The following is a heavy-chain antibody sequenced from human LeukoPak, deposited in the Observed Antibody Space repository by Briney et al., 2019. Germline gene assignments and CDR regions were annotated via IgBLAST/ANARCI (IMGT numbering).Heavy chain of an antibody. CDR1: GGSISSYY. Sequence: PSETLSLTCTVSGGSISSYYWSWIRQPPGKGLEWIGYIYYSGSTNYNPSLKSRVTISVDTSKNQFSLKLSSVTAADTAVYYCVRGPFWSGYYRSNYYFDYWGQGTLVTVSS. D-gene: IGHD3-3*01. CDR2: IYYSGST. V-gene: IGHV4-59*01. J-gene: IGHJ4*02. CDR3: VRGPFWSGYYRSNYYFDY.